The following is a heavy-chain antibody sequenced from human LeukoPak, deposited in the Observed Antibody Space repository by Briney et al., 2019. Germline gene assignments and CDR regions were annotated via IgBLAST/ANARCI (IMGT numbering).Heavy chain of an antibody. D-gene: IGHD3-10*01. J-gene: IGHJ4*02. V-gene: IGHV3-73*01. CDR3: TGNYYGSGSYADFDY. CDR1: GFTFSGSA. Sequence: GGSLRLSCAASGFTFSGSALHWVRQASGKGLEWVGRIRSTANRYATAYAASVKGRFTISRDDSKNTAYLQMDSLKTEDTAVYYCTGNYYGSGSYADFDYWGQGTLVTVSS. CDR2: IRSTANRYAT.